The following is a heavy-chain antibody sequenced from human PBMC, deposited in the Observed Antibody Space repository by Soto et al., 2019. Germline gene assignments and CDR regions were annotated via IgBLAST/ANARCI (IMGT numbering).Heavy chain of an antibody. CDR3: ARGRFGHMDV. D-gene: IGHD3-3*01. V-gene: IGHV3-53*01. J-gene: IGHJ6*02. CDR2: LHSGGST. CDR1: GFTVSSNY. Sequence: PGWSLRLSCAASGFTVSSNYMSWVRQAPGTGLDWVSVLHSGGSTDYADSVKGRFTISRDNSKNTLYLRMTSLRSEDTAVYYCARGRFGHMDVWGQGTTVTVSS.